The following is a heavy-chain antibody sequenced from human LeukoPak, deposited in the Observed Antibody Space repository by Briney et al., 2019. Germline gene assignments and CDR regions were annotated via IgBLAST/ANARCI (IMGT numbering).Heavy chain of an antibody. D-gene: IGHD3-22*01. CDR2: IYKSGST. J-gene: IGHJ4*02. V-gene: IGHV4-59*01. CDR3: ARPSSAYYYTFDY. CDR1: GGSISSDY. Sequence: SETLSLTCTVPGGSISSDYWSWIRQPPGKGLEWIGYIYKSGSTNYNPSLKSRVIISIDTSKNQYSLKLSSVTAADTAVYYCARPSSAYYYTFDYWGQGTLVTVSS.